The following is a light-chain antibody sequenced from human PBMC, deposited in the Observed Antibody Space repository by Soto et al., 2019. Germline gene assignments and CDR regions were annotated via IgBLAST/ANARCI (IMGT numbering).Light chain of an antibody. J-gene: IGKJ1*01. CDR3: LQHHSFPRT. V-gene: IGKV1-9*01. CDR1: QNVNRW. CDR2: AAS. Sequence: IQLTQSPSSLSASVGDRVTITCRASQNVNRWLAWYQQKPGKAPNLLIYAASSLQSGVPSRFSGSGSGTDFTLTISRLQPEDFATYYCLQHHSFPRTFGQGTKVDIK.